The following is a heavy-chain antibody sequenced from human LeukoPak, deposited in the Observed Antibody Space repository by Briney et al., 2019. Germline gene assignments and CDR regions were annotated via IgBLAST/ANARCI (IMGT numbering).Heavy chain of an antibody. J-gene: IGHJ3*02. CDR1: GFTFSSYS. Sequence: PGGSLRLSCAASGFTFSSYSMMWVRQAPGEGLEWVSAISGSGGSTYNADSVKGRFTISRDNSKNTLYLQMNSLRAEDTAVYYCAKDHYGDYFSTGAFDIWGQGTMVIVSS. CDR2: ISGSGGST. V-gene: IGHV3-23*01. D-gene: IGHD4-17*01. CDR3: AKDHYGDYFSTGAFDI.